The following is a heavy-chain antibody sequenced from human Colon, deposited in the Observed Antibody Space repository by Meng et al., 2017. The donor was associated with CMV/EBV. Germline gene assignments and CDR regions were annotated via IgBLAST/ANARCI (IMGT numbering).Heavy chain of an antibody. CDR1: GFTFSSYA. V-gene: IGHV3-30-3*01. J-gene: IGHJ4*02. D-gene: IGHD3-10*01. CDR2: ISYDGSNK. Sequence: GESLKISCAASGFTFSSYAMHWVRQAPGKGLEWVAVISYDGSNKYYADSVKGRFTISRDNAKNSSYLQMTSLRAEDTAVYYCARGGARSYFFDNWGQGTLVTVSS. CDR3: ARGGARSYFFDN.